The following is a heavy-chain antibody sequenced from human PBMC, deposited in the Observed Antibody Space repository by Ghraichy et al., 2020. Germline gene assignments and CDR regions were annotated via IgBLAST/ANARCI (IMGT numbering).Heavy chain of an antibody. D-gene: IGHD3-10*01. CDR2: IYYSGSA. CDR3: ARGGSGTYGLGEY. CDR1: GGSISSYY. J-gene: IGHJ4*02. V-gene: IGHV4-59*01. Sequence: SETLSLTCTVSGGSISSYYGSWIRQPPGKGLEWIGFIYYSGSAYYNPSLKSRVTISIDTSKNEFSLKLSSVTAADTAMYYCARGGSGTYGLGEYWGQGTLVTVSS.